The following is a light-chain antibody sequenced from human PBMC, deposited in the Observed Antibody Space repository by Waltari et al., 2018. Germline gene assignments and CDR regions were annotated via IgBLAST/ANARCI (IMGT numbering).Light chain of an antibody. CDR2: NAS. J-gene: IGKJ1*01. CDR1: QSVTRA. CDR3: QHYVRLPAT. Sequence: EILLTQSPGTLSLSPGERATLSCRASQSVTRALAWYQQNPGQAPRLLIYNASNRATGIPDRFSGSGSGTYFSLTISRLEPEDFAVYYCQHYVRLPATFGQGTKVEIK. V-gene: IGKV3-20*01.